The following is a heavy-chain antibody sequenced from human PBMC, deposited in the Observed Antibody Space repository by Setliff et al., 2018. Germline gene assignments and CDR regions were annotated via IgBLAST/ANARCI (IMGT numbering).Heavy chain of an antibody. CDR3: ATQPLQWELLGFDY. CDR2: ISAYNGNT. J-gene: IGHJ4*02. Sequence: ASVKVSCKASGYTFTSYGISWVRQAPGQGLEWIGWISAYNGNTNYAQKLQGRVTMTEDTSTDTAYMELSSLRSEDTAVYYCATQPLQWELLGFDYWGQGTLVTVSS. V-gene: IGHV1-18*01. D-gene: IGHD1-26*01. CDR1: GYTFTSYG.